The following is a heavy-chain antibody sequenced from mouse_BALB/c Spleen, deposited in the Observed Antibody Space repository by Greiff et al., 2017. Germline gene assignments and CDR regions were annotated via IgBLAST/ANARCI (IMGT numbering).Heavy chain of an antibody. V-gene: IGHV1-7*01. J-gene: IGHJ2*01. CDR3: ARRGELGPYFDY. Sequence: QVQLKESGAELAKPGASVKMSCKASGYTFTSYWMHWVKQRPGQGLEWIGYINPSTGYTEYNQKFKDKATLTADKSSSTAYMQLSSLTSEDSAVYYCARRGELGPYFDYWGQGTTLTVSS. CDR2: INPSTGYT. CDR1: GYTFTSYW. D-gene: IGHD4-1*01.